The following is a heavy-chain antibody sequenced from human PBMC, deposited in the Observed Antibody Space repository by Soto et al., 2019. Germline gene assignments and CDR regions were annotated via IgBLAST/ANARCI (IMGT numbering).Heavy chain of an antibody. CDR3: QGCDF. Sequence: ETLSLTCAVSGGSFRGYFWSWIRQSPAKGLEWIGEINDSGNTYYNPSFKSRLTISVDTSTSQISLRLTSVTAADSAVYYCQGCDFWGQGTRVTVSS. V-gene: IGHV4-34*01. CDR1: GGSFRGYF. J-gene: IGHJ4*02. CDR2: INDSGNT.